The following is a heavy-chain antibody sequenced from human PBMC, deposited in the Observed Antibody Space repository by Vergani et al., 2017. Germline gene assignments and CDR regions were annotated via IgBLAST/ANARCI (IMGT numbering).Heavy chain of an antibody. D-gene: IGHD3-22*01. CDR1: GGSISRGGYY. CDR3: ASHGNYYDSSGYYYVGWFDP. J-gene: IGHJ5*02. Sequence: QVQLQESGPGLVKPSQTLSLTCTFSGGSISRGGYYWSWIRQHPGKGLEWIGYIYYSGSTYYNPSLKSRVTISVDTSKNQFSLKLSSVTAADTAVYYCASHGNYYDSSGYYYVGWFDPWGQGALVNVSS. V-gene: IGHV4-31*03. CDR2: IYYSGST.